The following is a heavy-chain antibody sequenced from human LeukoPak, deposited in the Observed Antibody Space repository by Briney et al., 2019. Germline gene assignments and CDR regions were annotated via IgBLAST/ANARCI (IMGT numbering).Heavy chain of an antibody. Sequence: GESLKISCKGSGYSFTSYWIGWVRQMPGKGLEWMGIIYPGDSDTRYSPSFQGQVTISADKSISTAYLQWSGLKASDTAMYYCARHGLGGNWVYKVGTRSHFDYWGQGTLVTVSS. CDR1: GYSFTSYW. J-gene: IGHJ4*02. CDR3: ARHGLGGNWVYKVGTRSHFDY. CDR2: IYPGDSDT. V-gene: IGHV5-51*01. D-gene: IGHD6-13*01.